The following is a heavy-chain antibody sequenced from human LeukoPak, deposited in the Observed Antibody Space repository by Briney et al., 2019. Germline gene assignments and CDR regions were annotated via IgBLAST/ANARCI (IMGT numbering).Heavy chain of an antibody. CDR3: ATTPRSPMIRGVE. D-gene: IGHD3-10*01. CDR1: GGSISDNNYY. V-gene: IGHV4-39*01. CDR2: IHYDGST. Sequence: SETLSLTCSVSGGSISDNNYYWGWIRQPPGKGLEWIGSIHYDGSTYYSPSLKSRVTMSVDASKDQYSLRLSSVSAADTAICYCATTPRSPMIRGVEWGQGTLVTVSS. J-gene: IGHJ4*02.